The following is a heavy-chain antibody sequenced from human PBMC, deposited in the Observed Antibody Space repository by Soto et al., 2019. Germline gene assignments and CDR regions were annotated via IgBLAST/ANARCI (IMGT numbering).Heavy chain of an antibody. D-gene: IGHD3-3*01. CDR1: GFTFSSYA. Sequence: GGSLRLSCAASGFTFSSYAMSWVRQAPGKGLEWVSAISGSGGSTYYADSVKGRFTISRGNAKNSLYLQMNSLRAEDTAVYYCARDYDFWSGRGGMDVWGQGTTVTVSS. CDR3: ARDYDFWSGRGGMDV. J-gene: IGHJ6*02. V-gene: IGHV3-23*01. CDR2: ISGSGGST.